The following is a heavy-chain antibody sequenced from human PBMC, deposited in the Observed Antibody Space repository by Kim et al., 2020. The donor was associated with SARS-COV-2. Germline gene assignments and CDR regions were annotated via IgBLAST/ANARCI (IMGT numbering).Heavy chain of an antibody. CDR1: GFTFSSYA. Sequence: GGSLRLSCAASGFTFSSYAMHWVRQAPGKGLEWVAVISYDGSNKYYADSVKGRFTISRDNSKNTLYLQMNSLRAEDTAVYYCARVVVITTRGGAYYFDYWGQGTLVTVSS. V-gene: IGHV3-30*04. CDR2: ISYDGSNK. CDR3: ARVVVITTRGGAYYFDY. D-gene: IGHD3-22*01. J-gene: IGHJ4*02.